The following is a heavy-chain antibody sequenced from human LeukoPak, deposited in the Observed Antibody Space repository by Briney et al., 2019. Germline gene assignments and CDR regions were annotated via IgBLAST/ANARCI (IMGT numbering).Heavy chain of an antibody. D-gene: IGHD4-23*01. V-gene: IGHV3-23*01. J-gene: IGHJ1*01. CDR3: AKEGGGISNRYFQH. CDR2: ISGSGSYA. CDR1: GFTFSSYA. Sequence: PGGSLRLSCAASGFTFSSYAMNWVRQAPGKGLEWVSVISGSGSYAYYADSVKGRFTISRDNSKNTLYLQMNSLRAEDTAVYYCAKEGGGISNRYFQHWGQGTLVTVSS.